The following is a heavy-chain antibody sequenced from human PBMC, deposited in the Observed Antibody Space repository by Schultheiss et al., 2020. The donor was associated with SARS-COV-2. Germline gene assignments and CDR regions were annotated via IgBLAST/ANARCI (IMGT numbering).Heavy chain of an antibody. CDR2: IGTAGDT. V-gene: IGHV3-23*01. Sequence: GGSLRLSCAASGFTFSSYAMSWVRQAPGKGLEWVSAIGTAGDTYYPGSVKGRFTISRDNSKNTLYLQMNSLRAEDTAVYYCAKDIVVVVAASHYYYYGMDVWGQGTTVTVSS. D-gene: IGHD2-15*01. J-gene: IGHJ6*02. CDR1: GFTFSSYA. CDR3: AKDIVVVVAASHYYYYGMDV.